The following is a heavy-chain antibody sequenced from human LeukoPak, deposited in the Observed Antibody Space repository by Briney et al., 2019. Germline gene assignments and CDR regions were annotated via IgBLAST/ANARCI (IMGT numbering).Heavy chain of an antibody. CDR3: AAFRQWLVILDY. V-gene: IGHV4-39*01. CDR2: IYYSGST. CDR1: GGSISSSSYY. Sequence: PSETLSLTCTVSGGSISSSSYYWGWIRQPPGKGLEWIGNIYYSGSTYYNPSLKSRVTISVDTSKNQISLKLSSVTAADTAVYYCAAFRQWLVILDYWGQGTLVTVSS. D-gene: IGHD6-19*01. J-gene: IGHJ4*02.